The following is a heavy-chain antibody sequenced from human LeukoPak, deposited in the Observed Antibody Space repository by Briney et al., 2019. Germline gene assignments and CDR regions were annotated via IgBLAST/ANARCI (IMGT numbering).Heavy chain of an antibody. D-gene: IGHD1-1*01. J-gene: IGHJ3*02. CDR1: GFSFPSYG. CDR2: ITAYDGDT. CDR3: ARDYQLPSGPDVFDI. Sequence: ASVKVSCKASGFSFPSYGISWVRQAPGQGPEWIGWITAYDGDTNYAQKFQGKVTMATDTSTSTASMELWSLRSDDTAVYYCARDYQLPSGPDVFDIWGQGTVVTVSS. V-gene: IGHV1-18*01.